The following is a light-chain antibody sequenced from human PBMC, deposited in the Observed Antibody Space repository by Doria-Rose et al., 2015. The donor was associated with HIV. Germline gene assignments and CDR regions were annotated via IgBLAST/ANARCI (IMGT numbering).Light chain of an antibody. Sequence: SYELTQPPSVSVSPGQTVTISCFGDRLGDKYACWYQQRPGQSPVKVIYEDSKRHSGIPERFSGSNSGNTATLTISGTQPMDEADYYCQAWDSGTVVFGGGTKLTVL. CDR3: QAWDSGTVV. CDR2: EDS. CDR1: RLGDKY. J-gene: IGLJ3*02. V-gene: IGLV3-1*01.